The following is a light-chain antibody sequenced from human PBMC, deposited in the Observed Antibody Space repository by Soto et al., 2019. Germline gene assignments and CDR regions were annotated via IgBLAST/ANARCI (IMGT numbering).Light chain of an antibody. J-gene: IGKJ1*01. CDR3: QQYNSYSET. CDR2: DAS. CDR1: QDISNY. V-gene: IGKV1-33*01. Sequence: DIQMTQSPSSLSASVGDRVTITCQASQDISNYLNWYQQKPGKAPKLLIYDASNLETGVPSRFSGSGSGTEFTLTISSLQPDDFATYYCQQYNSYSETFSQGTKVDIK.